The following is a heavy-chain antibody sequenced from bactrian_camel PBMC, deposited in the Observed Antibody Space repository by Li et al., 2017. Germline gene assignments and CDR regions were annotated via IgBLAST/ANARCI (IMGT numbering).Heavy chain of an antibody. CDR1: GYTYNRPC. V-gene: IGHV3-3*01. Sequence: HVQLVESGGGSVQAGESLRLSCAASGYTYNRPCMGWFRQAPGTEREVVAVISGDGDNTYYGDSVKGRFTISRDGVKYIIALQMHSLKPEDTATYYCAADLVTDEPSLVEREYYYWGQGTQVTVS. D-gene: IGHD1*01. CDR2: ISGDGDNT. CDR3: AADLVTDEPSLVEREYYY. J-gene: IGHJ4*01.